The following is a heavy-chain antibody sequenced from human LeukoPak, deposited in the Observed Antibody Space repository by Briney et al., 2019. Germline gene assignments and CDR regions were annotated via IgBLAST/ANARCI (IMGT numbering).Heavy chain of an antibody. CDR2: ISGDGGSI. CDR1: GFTFDDYA. J-gene: IGHJ4*02. V-gene: IGHV3-43*02. CDR3: AKDAELNYFDY. Sequence: GGSLRLSCAASGFTFDDYAMHWVRQAPGKSLEWVSLISGDGGSIYYADSVKGRFTISRDNSKNSLYLQMSSLRTEDTALYYCAKDAELNYFDYWGQGTLVTVSS. D-gene: IGHD3-10*01.